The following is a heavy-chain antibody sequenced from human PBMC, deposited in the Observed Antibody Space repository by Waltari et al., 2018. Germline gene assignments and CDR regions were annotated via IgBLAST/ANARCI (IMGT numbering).Heavy chain of an antibody. J-gene: IGHJ4*02. Sequence: QVQLQQSGPRLVKPSQTLSLTCAISGDSVSSNNPAWNWIRQSPSRGLEWLGRTYYRSQWYYDYAVSVKSRITIKPDTSRNQFSLQLNPVGPEDTAVYYCARELENIFDYWGRGTLVSVSS. CDR2: TYYRSQWYY. V-gene: IGHV6-1*02. CDR1: GDSVSSNNPA. CDR3: ARELENIFDY.